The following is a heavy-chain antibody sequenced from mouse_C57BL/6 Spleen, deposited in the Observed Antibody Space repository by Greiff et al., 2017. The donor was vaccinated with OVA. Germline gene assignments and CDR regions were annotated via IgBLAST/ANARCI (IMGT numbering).Heavy chain of an antibody. Sequence: EVQLQQSGPELVKPGASVKISCKASGYSFTGYYMNWVKQSPEQSLEWIGEINPSTGGTTYNEKFKAKATLTADKSSSTAYMQLKSLTSEDSAVYYCARGPGYYGSSVDYWGQGTTLTVSS. D-gene: IGHD1-1*01. CDR2: INPSTGGT. V-gene: IGHV1-42*01. J-gene: IGHJ2*01. CDR3: ARGPGYYGSSVDY. CDR1: GYSFTGYY.